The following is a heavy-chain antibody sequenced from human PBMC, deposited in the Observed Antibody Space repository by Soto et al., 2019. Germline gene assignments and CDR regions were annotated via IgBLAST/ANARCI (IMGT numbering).Heavy chain of an antibody. V-gene: IGHV3-30-3*01. CDR3: ARVPSSSGRAHFDY. D-gene: IGHD2-15*01. Sequence: QVQLVESGGGVVQPGRSLRLSCAASGFTFSSYAMHWVRQAPGKGLEWVAVISYDGSNKYYADSVKGRFTISRDNSKNTLDVQMNSLRAEDTAVYYCARVPSSSGRAHFDYWGQGTLVTVSS. CDR1: GFTFSSYA. CDR2: ISYDGSNK. J-gene: IGHJ4*02.